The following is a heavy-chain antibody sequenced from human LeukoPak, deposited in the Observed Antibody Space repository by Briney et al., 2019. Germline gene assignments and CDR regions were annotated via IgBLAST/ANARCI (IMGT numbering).Heavy chain of an antibody. V-gene: IGHV3-23*01. CDR1: GFTFSSYA. Sequence: PGGSLRLSCAASGFTFSSYAMSWVRQAPGKGLEWVSAISGSGGSTYYADSVKGRFTISRDNSKNTLYLQMNSLRAEDTAVYYCAKDFSSSGWHYYFDSWGQGTLVTVSS. D-gene: IGHD6-19*01. J-gene: IGHJ4*02. CDR2: ISGSGGST. CDR3: AKDFSSSGWHYYFDS.